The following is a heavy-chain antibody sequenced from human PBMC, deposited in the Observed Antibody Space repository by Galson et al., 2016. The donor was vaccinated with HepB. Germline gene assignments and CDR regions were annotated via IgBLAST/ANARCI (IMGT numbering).Heavy chain of an antibody. CDR3: AKVETTAFLPFDF. J-gene: IGHJ4*02. CDR2: ISGSGGTT. D-gene: IGHD5-18*01. Sequence: SLRLSCAASGFIFSSYAMSWVRQAPGKGPEWVSGISGSGGTTFYADSVKGRFTISRDNSKNTLFLQMDSLRAEDSAIYFCAKVETTAFLPFDFWGQGTLVTVSS. CDR1: GFIFSSYA. V-gene: IGHV3-23*01.